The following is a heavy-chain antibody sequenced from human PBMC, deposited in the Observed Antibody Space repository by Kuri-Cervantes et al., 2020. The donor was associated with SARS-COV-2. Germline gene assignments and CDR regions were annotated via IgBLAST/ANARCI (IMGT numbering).Heavy chain of an antibody. Sequence: KVSCKGSGYSFTNYWIGWLRQMPGKGLEWRGIIYPGDSDTRYSPSFQGQVTISADKSINSAFLQWSSLEASDTAIYYCARRAYGEEVDYYYMDVWGKGTTVTVSS. CDR2: IYPGDSDT. J-gene: IGHJ6*03. CDR1: GYSFTNYW. V-gene: IGHV5-51*01. D-gene: IGHD4-17*01. CDR3: ARRAYGEEVDYYYMDV.